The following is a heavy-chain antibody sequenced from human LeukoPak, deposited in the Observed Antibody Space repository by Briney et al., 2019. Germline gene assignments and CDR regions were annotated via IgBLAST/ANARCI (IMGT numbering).Heavy chain of an antibody. V-gene: IGHV3-33*01. CDR3: ARGNSSSWDYFDY. CDR1: GFTFSSYG. Sequence: PGRSLRLSCAASGFTFSSYGMHWVRQAPGKGLEWVAVIWYDGSNKYYADSVKGRFTISRDNSKNTLYLQMTSLRAEDTAVYYCARGNSSSWDYFDYWGQGTLVTVSS. D-gene: IGHD6-13*01. CDR2: IWYDGSNK. J-gene: IGHJ4*02.